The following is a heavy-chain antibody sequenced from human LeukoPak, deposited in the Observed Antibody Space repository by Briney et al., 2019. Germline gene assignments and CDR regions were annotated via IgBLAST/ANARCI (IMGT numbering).Heavy chain of an antibody. J-gene: IGHJ6*02. Sequence: GASVKVSCKAPGYTFSGYYIHWVRQAPGQGLEWMGWINPNSGATNYAQKFQGRVTMTRDTSISTAYMELSRLISDDTAVYYCARDYAYGRVSTRYGMDVWGQGTTVTVSS. CDR1: GYTFSGYY. D-gene: IGHD4-17*01. CDR3: ARDYAYGRVSTRYGMDV. V-gene: IGHV1-2*02. CDR2: INPNSGAT.